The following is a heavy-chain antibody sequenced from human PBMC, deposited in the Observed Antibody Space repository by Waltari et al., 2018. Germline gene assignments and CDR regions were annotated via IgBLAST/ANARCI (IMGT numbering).Heavy chain of an antibody. CDR2: IRYDGSNK. V-gene: IGHV3-30*02. CDR1: GFTFSSYG. J-gene: IGHJ4*02. D-gene: IGHD2-15*01. Sequence: QVQLVQSGAEVKKPGASVKVSCKASGFTFSSYGMHWVRQAPGKGLEWVAFIRYDGSNKYYADSVKGRFTISRDNSKNTLYLQMNSLRAEDTAVYYCATDTGTPDYWGQGTLVTVSS. CDR3: ATDTGTPDY.